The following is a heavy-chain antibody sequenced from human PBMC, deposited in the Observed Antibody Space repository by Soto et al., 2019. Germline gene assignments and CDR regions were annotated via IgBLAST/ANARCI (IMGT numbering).Heavy chain of an antibody. V-gene: IGHV4-59*01. CDR1: GGSISSYY. J-gene: IGHJ4*02. CDR2: IYYSGST. CDR3: ATSGTMVYGDSTRPHFDY. D-gene: IGHD4-17*01. Sequence: SSETLSLTCTVSGGSISSYYWSWIRQPPGKGLEWIGYIYYSGSTNYNPSLKSRVTISVDTSKNQFSLKLSSVTAADTAVYYCATSGTMVYGDSTRPHFDYWGQGTLVTVSS.